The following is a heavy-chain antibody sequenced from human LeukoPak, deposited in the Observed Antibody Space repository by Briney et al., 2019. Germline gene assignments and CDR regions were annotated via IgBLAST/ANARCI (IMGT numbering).Heavy chain of an antibody. CDR2: IGTAGDT. Sequence: GGSLRLSCAASGFTFSSYDMHWVRQATGKGLEWVSAIGTAGDTYYPGSVKGRFTISRENAKNSLYLQMNSLRAGDTAVYYCARDRPLRYFDWFEPMGTGYYYYGMDVWGQGTTVTVSS. CDR3: ARDRPLRYFDWFEPMGTGYYYYGMDV. D-gene: IGHD3-9*01. V-gene: IGHV3-13*01. CDR1: GFTFSSYD. J-gene: IGHJ6*02.